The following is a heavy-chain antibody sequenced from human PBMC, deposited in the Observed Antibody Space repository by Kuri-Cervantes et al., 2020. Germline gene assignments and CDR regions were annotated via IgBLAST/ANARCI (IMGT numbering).Heavy chain of an antibody. J-gene: IGHJ4*02. Sequence: ASVKVSCKVSGYNLTELSMHWVRQAPGKGLEWMGGFDPEEGETIYAQKFQGRVTMTEDTSTDTAYMELSSLRSEDTAVYYCATGWKRGELDRLFDYWGQGTLVTVSS. CDR1: GYNLTELS. V-gene: IGHV1-24*01. CDR2: FDPEEGET. D-gene: IGHD3-16*01. CDR3: ATGWKRGELDRLFDY.